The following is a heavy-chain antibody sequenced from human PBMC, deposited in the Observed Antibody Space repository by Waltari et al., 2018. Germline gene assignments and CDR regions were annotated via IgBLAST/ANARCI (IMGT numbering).Heavy chain of an antibody. CDR3: ANDRGYSFEY. D-gene: IGHD1-26*01. J-gene: IGHJ4*02. Sequence: EVQLVESGGGLIQPGGSLRLSCAASGFTFSNYWMHWVRQAPGKGLVWVSRIKGDGSSPTYADSVKGRVTISRDNAKNTLYLQMNSLRAEDTAMYYCANDRGYSFEYWGQGTLVTVSS. CDR2: IKGDGSSP. V-gene: IGHV3-74*01. CDR1: GFTFSNYW.